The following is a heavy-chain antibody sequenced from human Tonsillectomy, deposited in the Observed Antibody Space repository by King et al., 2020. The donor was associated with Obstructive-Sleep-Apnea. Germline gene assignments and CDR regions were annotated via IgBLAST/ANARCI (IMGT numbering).Heavy chain of an antibody. V-gene: IGHV4-30-4*01. CDR3: ARDRSGYDLYDY. D-gene: IGHD5-12*01. J-gene: IGHJ4*02. Sequence: QLQESGPGLVKPSQTLSLTCTVSGSSISGGDYYWTSIRQPPGKGLEWIGYIYYSGSTYSNPSLKSRITISVHTSQNQFSLKLRSVTAADTAVYYCARDRSGYDLYDYWGQGTLVTVSS. CDR1: GSSISGGDYY. CDR2: IYYSGST.